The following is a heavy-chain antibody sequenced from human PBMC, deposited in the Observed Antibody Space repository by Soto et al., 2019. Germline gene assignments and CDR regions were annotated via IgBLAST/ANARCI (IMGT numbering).Heavy chain of an antibody. J-gene: IGHJ3*02. D-gene: IGHD2-2*01. V-gene: IGHV1-18*04. CDR2: ISAYNGNT. CDR3: ARVLRYQLLSPDAFDI. CDR1: GYTFTSYG. Sequence: ASVKVSCNASGYTFTSYGISWVRQAPGQVLEWMGLISAYNGNTNYAQKLHGRVTITTDTSTSTAYMELRSLRSDDTAVYYCARVLRYQLLSPDAFDIWGQGTMVTVSS.